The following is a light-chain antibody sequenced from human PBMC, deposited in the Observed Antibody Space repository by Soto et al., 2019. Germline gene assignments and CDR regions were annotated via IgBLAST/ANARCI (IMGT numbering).Light chain of an antibody. J-gene: IGKJ1*01. CDR2: GAS. V-gene: IGKV3D-20*02. CDR3: RQRSNWPRT. Sequence: EVVLAQSPGTLSLSPGERATLSCRASQTVGTTYLAWYQHKPGQAPRLLIYGASTRATGIPDRFSGSRSGTDFTLTISSLEPEDLAVYYCRQRSNWPRTFGQGTKVDI. CDR1: QTVGTTY.